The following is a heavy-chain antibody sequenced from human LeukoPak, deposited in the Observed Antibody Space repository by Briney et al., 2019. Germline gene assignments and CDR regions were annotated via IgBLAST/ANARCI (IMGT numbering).Heavy chain of an antibody. CDR1: GFTFGDYA. CDR2: IRSKAYGGTT. V-gene: IGHV3-49*04. CDR3: TRALALWFGEFYYFDY. D-gene: IGHD3-10*01. Sequence: GGSLRLSCTASGFTFGDYAMSWVRQAPGKGLEWVGFIRSKAYGGTTEYAASVKGRFTISRDDSKSIAYLQMNSLKTEDAAVYYCTRALALWFGEFYYFDYWGQGTLVTVSS. J-gene: IGHJ4*02.